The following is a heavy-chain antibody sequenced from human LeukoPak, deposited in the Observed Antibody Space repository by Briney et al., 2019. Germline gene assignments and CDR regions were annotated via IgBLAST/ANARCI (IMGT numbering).Heavy chain of an antibody. CDR2: IIPIFGTA. D-gene: IGHD6-19*01. Sequence: ASVKVSCKASGGTFSSYAISWGRKAPGQGLEWMGGIIPIFGTADYAQKFQGRVTITADKSTSTAYMELSSLRSEDTAVYYCARVWRVGWYYFDYWGQGTLVTVSS. CDR3: ARVWRVGWYYFDY. J-gene: IGHJ4*02. CDR1: GGTFSSYA. V-gene: IGHV1-69*06.